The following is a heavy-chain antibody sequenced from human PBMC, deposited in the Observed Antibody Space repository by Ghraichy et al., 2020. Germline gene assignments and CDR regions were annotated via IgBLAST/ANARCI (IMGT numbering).Heavy chain of an antibody. Sequence: GESLRLSCVASGFTFNSYWMSWVRQAPGKGLEWLANIKQDGNEKYYVDSVKGRFTISRDNTKKSVYLQMNSLRAEDTAVYYCVRDVAVAAFDPWGQGTLVIVSS. CDR3: VRDVAVAAFDP. CDR1: GFTFNSYW. D-gene: IGHD6-19*01. J-gene: IGHJ5*02. CDR2: IKQDGNEK. V-gene: IGHV3-7*03.